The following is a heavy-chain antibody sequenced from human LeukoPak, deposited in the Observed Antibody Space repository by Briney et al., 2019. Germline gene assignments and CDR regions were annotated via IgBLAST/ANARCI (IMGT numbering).Heavy chain of an antibody. Sequence: SVKVSCKASGGTFSSYAISWVRQAPGQGLEWMGGIIPIFGTANYAQKFQGRVTITADESTSTAHMELSSLRSEDTAVYYCARPQRPYSSPKSLDYWGQGTLVTVSS. D-gene: IGHD6-13*01. J-gene: IGHJ4*02. V-gene: IGHV1-69*13. CDR2: IIPIFGTA. CDR1: GGTFSSYA. CDR3: ARPQRPYSSPKSLDY.